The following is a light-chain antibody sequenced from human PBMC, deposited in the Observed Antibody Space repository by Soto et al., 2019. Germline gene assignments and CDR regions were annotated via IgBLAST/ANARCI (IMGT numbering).Light chain of an antibody. CDR1: QSVSSN. CDR2: AAS. CDR3: QQNNNWPLT. V-gene: IGKV3-15*01. J-gene: IGKJ4*01. Sequence: EIVMSQSPATLYVSPGERATLSCRASQSVSSNLAWYQQKPGQAPRLLIYAASTRATDIPARFSGSGSGTEFTLTISSLQSEDFAVYYCQQNNNWPLTFGGGTK.